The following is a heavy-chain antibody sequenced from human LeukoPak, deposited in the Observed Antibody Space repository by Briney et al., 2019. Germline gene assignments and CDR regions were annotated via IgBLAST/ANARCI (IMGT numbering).Heavy chain of an antibody. CDR3: AVRFLEWGGLDP. V-gene: IGHV4-61*02. J-gene: IGHJ5*02. D-gene: IGHD3-3*01. Sequence: SETLSLTCSVSGDSITSGAYYWSWIRQPAGKGLEWIGRIYPSGTTSYNPSLKSRVTMSVDTSKNQFSLKLSSVTAADTAVYYCAVRFLEWGGLDPWGQGTLVTVSS. CDR2: IYPSGTT. CDR1: GDSITSGAYY.